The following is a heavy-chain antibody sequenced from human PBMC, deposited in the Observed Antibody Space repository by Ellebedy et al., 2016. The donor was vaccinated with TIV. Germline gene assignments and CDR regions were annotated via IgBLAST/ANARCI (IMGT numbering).Heavy chain of an antibody. CDR2: ISYNGNDK. D-gene: IGHD1-1*01. Sequence: GESLKISXVASGFLFSSYGMNWVRQAPGKGLEWVSDISYNGNDKHYSGSVKGRFTVSRDNSKNTLYLQMSSLTTEDTAVYYCANGLEAGSVQVYWGQGILVTVSS. CDR1: GFLFSSYG. CDR3: ANGLEAGSVQVY. J-gene: IGHJ4*02. V-gene: IGHV3-30*18.